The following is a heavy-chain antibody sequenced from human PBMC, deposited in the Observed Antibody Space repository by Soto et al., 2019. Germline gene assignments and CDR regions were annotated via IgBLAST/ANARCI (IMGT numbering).Heavy chain of an antibody. J-gene: IGHJ6*03. V-gene: IGHV3-64*01. CDR2: ISNNGAHT. CDR3: ARRGYGGRWPNVYMDV. CDR1: GFTFRNYE. Sequence: GGSLRLSCAASGFTFRNYEMHWVRQAPGKGLEYVSGISNNGAHTDYAKSVKGRFTISRDNSENTLYLQMGSLRAEDMALYYCARRGYGGRWPNVYMDVCAKGSTVSISS. D-gene: IGHD2-15*01.